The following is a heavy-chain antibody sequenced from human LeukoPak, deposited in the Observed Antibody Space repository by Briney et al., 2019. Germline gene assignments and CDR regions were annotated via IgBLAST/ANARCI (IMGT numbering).Heavy chain of an antibody. D-gene: IGHD3/OR15-3a*01. J-gene: IGHJ6*02. V-gene: IGHV1-3*01. CDR1: GYTFTSYA. CDR2: TNAGNGNT. CDR3: ARDGRDYYYYYGMDV. Sequence: PGGSLRLSCAASGYTFTSYAMHWVRQAPGQRLEWMGWTNAGNGNTKYSQKFQGRVTITRDTSASTAYMELSSLRSEDTAVYYCARDGRDYYYYYGMDVWGQGTTVTVSS.